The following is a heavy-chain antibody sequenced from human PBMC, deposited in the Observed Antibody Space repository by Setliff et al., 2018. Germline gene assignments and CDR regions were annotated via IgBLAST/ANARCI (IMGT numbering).Heavy chain of an antibody. CDR3: ARVHYETSTYSPTLFDH. J-gene: IGHJ4*02. D-gene: IGHD3-22*01. Sequence: GGSLRLSCAASGFTFSTSSMNWVRLAPGKGLEWVSYISRTYSTIYYADSVKGRFTIPKDNAKNSLYLQMNSLRVEDTAVYYCARVHYETSTYSPTLFDHWGQGALVTVSS. CDR1: GFTFSTSS. V-gene: IGHV3-48*04. CDR2: ISRTYSTI.